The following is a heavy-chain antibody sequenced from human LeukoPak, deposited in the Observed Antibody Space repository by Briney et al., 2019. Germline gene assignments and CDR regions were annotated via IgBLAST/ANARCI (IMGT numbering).Heavy chain of an antibody. V-gene: IGHV3-7*01. CDR2: IKQDGSEK. CDR3: ARDGGGFYYYYGMDV. J-gene: IGHJ6*02. D-gene: IGHD2-15*01. CDR1: GFTFSSYW. Sequence: GGSLRLSCAASGFTFSSYWMSWVRQAPGKGLEWVANIKQDGSEKYYVDSVKGRVTISRDNAKNSLYLQMNSLRAEDTAVYYCARDGGGFYYYYGMDVSGQGTTVTVSS.